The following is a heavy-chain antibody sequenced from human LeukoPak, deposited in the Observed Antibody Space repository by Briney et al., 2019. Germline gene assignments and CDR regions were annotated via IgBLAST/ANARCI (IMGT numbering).Heavy chain of an antibody. CDR3: VGRTAGDF. Sequence: GGYLTLSCTACVFILSRYDMCCARQAPGKGLEWVASVGGGGDYTYYSDSVKGRFTISRDNSENTVYLQMKGLRAEDTAVYFCVGRTAGDFWGQGALVTVSS. V-gene: IGHV3-23*01. J-gene: IGHJ4*02. CDR1: VFILSRYD. CDR2: VGGGGDYT. D-gene: IGHD2-21*02.